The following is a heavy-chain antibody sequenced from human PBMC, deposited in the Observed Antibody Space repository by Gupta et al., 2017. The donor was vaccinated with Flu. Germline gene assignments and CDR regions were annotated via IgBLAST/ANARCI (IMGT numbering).Heavy chain of an antibody. D-gene: IGHD3-10*01. CDR1: GFTFRRYW. Sequence: EERLVASGGGLVQPGGSLRLSCVVSGFTFRRYWMDWVRQAPGKGLEWVANIAADDSVKNYADSVKGRFTISRDDAKNTLYLQMNSLRAEDTAVYYCARNRGWQQFDYWGQGALVTVSS. V-gene: IGHV3-7*01. CDR3: ARNRGWQQFDY. J-gene: IGHJ4*02. CDR2: IAADDSVK.